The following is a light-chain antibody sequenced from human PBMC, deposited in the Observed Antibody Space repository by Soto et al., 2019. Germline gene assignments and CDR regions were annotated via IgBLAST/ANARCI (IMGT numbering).Light chain of an antibody. CDR1: YSNIGGNA. Sequence: QSVLTQPPSASGTPGQRVTISCSGSYSNIGGNAVNWYQQLPGTAPKLLISSNNLRPSGVPDRFSGSKSGTSASLAISGRQSEDEADYYCAAWDDSVNGPVFGGGTKRTVL. CDR3: AAWDDSVNGPV. J-gene: IGLJ2*01. CDR2: SNN. V-gene: IGLV1-44*01.